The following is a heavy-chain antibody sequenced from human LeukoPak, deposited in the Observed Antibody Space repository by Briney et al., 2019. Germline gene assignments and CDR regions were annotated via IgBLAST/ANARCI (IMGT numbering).Heavy chain of an antibody. CDR3: ARKYSEGYSSLDY. J-gene: IGHJ4*02. D-gene: IGHD6-13*01. CDR1: GFTFSSYG. CDR2: IWYDGSNK. Sequence: GGSLRLSCAASGFTFSSYGMHWVRQAPGKGLEWVAVIWYDGSNKYYADSVKGRFTISRDNSKNTLYLQMNSLRAEDTAVYYCARKYSEGYSSLDYWGQGTLVTVSS. V-gene: IGHV3-33*01.